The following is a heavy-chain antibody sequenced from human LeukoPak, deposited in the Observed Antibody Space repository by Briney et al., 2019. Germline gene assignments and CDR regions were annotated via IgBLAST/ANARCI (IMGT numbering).Heavy chain of an antibody. D-gene: IGHD3-22*01. CDR3: AREIRAYYYDSSGYDPPNWFDP. CDR1: GGSVSSYY. V-gene: IGHV4-59*02. Sequence: SETLSPTCTVSGGSVSSYYWSWIRQPPGKGLEWIGYIHNSGSTNYNASLKSRVTISVDTSKNQFSLKLSSVTAADTAVYYCAREIRAYYYDSSGYDPPNWFDPWGQGTLVTVSS. J-gene: IGHJ5*02. CDR2: IHNSGST.